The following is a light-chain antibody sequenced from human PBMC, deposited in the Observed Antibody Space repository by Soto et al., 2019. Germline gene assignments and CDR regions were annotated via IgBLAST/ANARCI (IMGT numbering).Light chain of an antibody. J-gene: IGLJ2*01. V-gene: IGLV4-69*01. CDR3: QTWGTGIP. CDR1: SGHSRYT. Sequence: QPVLTQSPSAAASLGASVTLTCTLSSGHSRYTIAWHQKQPEKGPRYLMKVESDGSHTTGDGIPDRFSGSSSGAERYLTISGVQSEDEADYYCQTWGTGIPFGGGTQLTVL. CDR2: VESDGSH.